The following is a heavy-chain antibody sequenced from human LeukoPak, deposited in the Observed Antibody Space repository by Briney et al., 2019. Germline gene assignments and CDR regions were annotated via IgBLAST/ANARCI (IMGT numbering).Heavy chain of an antibody. D-gene: IGHD4-17*01. CDR1: GGSISSYY. CDR3: AKDISFLGETTVTTVEDY. CDR2: ISGDGGST. Sequence: ETLSLTCTVSGGSISSYYWSWVRQAPGKGLEWVSLISGDGGSTYYADSVKGRFTISRDNSKNSLYLQMNSLRTEDTALYYCAKDISFLGETTVTTVEDYWGQGTLVTVSS. J-gene: IGHJ4*02. V-gene: IGHV3-43*02.